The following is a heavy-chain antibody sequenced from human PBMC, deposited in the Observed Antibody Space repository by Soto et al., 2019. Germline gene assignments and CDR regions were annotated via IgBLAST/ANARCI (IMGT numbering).Heavy chain of an antibody. Sequence: SETLSLTCSVSGGSMSSSFWSWIRRPPGKELEWIGYISYSGSTTYKPSLKSRITLSVDTSKNQFSLMVASVTAADTAVYYCARGHSAMEYYYYSGMDVGGQGTTVTVSS. CDR3: ARGHSAMEYYYYSGMDV. J-gene: IGHJ6*01. V-gene: IGHV4-59*01. CDR2: ISYSGST. CDR1: GGSMSSSF. D-gene: IGHD5-18*01.